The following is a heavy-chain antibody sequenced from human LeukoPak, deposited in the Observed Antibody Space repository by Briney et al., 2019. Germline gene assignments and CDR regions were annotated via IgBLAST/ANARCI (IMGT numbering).Heavy chain of an antibody. D-gene: IGHD3-22*01. CDR2: INPSGGST. CDR1: GYTLTSYY. J-gene: IGHJ6*03. V-gene: IGHV1-46*01. CDR3: ARSYYDSSGYDGGYYYYMDV. Sequence: ASVKVSCKASGYTLTSYYMHWVRQAPGQGLEWMGIINPSGGSTSYAQKFQGRVTMTRDMSTSTVYMELSSLRSEDTAVYYCARSYYDSSGYDGGYYYYMDVWGKGTTVTISS.